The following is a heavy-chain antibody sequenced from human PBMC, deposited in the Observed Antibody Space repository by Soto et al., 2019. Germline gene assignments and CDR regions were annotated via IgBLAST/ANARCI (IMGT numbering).Heavy chain of an antibody. CDR3: AKDRGGCSSTSCPPRLFDY. CDR2: ISGSGGST. V-gene: IGHV3-23*01. CDR1: GFTFSSYA. J-gene: IGHJ4*02. Sequence: EVQLLESGGGLVQPGGSLRLSCAASGFTFSSYAMSWVRQAPGKGLEWVSAISGSGGSTYYADSVKGRFTISRDNSKNTLKLQMNSMRAEDKAVYYCAKDRGGCSSTSCPPRLFDYWGQGTLVTVSS. D-gene: IGHD2-2*01.